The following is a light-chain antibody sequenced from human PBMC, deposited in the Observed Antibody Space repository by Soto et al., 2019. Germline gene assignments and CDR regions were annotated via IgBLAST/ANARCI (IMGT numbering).Light chain of an antibody. CDR1: SSDVGGYNY. J-gene: IGLJ1*01. Sequence: SALTQPASVSGSPGQSITNSCTGTSSDVGGYNYVSWYQQHPGKAPKLMIYDVSNRPSGVSNRFSGSKSGNTASLTISGLQAEDEADYYCSSYTSSSTLALYVFGTGTKVTVL. CDR3: SSYTSSSTLALYV. V-gene: IGLV2-14*01. CDR2: DVS.